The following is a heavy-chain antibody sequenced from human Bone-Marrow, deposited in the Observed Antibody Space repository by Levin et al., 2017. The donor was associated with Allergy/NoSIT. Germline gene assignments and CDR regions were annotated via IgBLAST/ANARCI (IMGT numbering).Heavy chain of an antibody. CDR3: ARGESPGSWLIDY. CDR2: INGATDRT. Sequence: PGGSLRLSCKASGSTFTNYAMHWVRQAPGQRLEWMGCINGATDRTQYSKNFQGRVTITRDTSANTVYMDLTTLRSEDTAAYFCARGESPGSWLIDYWGQGTLVTVSS. J-gene: IGHJ4*02. CDR1: GSTFTNYA. D-gene: IGHD3-16*01. V-gene: IGHV1-3*01.